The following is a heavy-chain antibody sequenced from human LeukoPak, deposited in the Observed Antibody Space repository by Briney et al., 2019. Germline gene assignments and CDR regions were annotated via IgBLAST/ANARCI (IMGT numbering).Heavy chain of an antibody. D-gene: IGHD6-19*01. V-gene: IGHV3-30*03. CDR3: ARGITSGWFFEY. J-gene: IGHJ4*02. CDR1: GFTFSNAW. CDR2: ISNDGNNK. Sequence: AGGSLRLSCAASGFTFSNAWLSWVRQAPGKGLEWVAVISNDGNNKYYADSVKGRFTISRDNSKNTLFLQMNSLRTEDTAVYYCARGITSGWFFEYWGQGTLVTVSS.